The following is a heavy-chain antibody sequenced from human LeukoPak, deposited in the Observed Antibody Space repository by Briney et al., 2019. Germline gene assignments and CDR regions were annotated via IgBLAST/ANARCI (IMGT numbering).Heavy chain of an antibody. CDR2: IYYSGST. D-gene: IGHD1-7*01. Sequence: SETLSLTCTVSGGSISSYYWSWIRQPPGKGLEWIGYIYYSGSTNYNPSLKSRVTISVDTSKNQFSLKLSSVTAADAAVYYCARDLGTNADWGQGTLVTVSS. J-gene: IGHJ4*02. CDR3: ARDLGTNAD. CDR1: GGSISSYY. V-gene: IGHV4-59*01.